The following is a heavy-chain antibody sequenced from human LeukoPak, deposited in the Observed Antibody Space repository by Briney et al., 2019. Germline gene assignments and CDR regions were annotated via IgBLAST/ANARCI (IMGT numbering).Heavy chain of an antibody. D-gene: IGHD6-25*01. J-gene: IGHJ1*01. Sequence: TGGSLRLSCAASGVTFSSYGFTFSSYGMNCVRQSPGKGLEWVSGISGVGGSRYYADSVKGRFTISRDNSKNTLYLQMNSLRAEDTAVYYCARGGLDESFQYWGQGTLVTVST. CDR1: GVTFSSYGFTFSSYG. V-gene: IGHV3-23*01. CDR2: ISGVGGSR. CDR3: ARGGLDESFQY.